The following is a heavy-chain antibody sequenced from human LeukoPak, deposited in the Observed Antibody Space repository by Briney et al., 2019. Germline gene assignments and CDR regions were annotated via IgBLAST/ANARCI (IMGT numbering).Heavy chain of an antibody. V-gene: IGHV3-7*02. Sequence: TGGSLRLSCAASGFTFSSYWMTWVRQAPGKGLEWVANIKQDGSQKYYVDSVKGRFTISRDNARNSLYLQMNSLTAEDTAVYYCLVDFKAATWGQGTLVTVSS. CDR3: LVDFKAAT. CDR2: IKQDGSQK. CDR1: GFTFSSYW. D-gene: IGHD2-15*01. J-gene: IGHJ4*02.